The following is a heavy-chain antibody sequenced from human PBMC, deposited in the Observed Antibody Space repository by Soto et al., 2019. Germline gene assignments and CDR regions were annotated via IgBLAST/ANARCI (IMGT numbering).Heavy chain of an antibody. CDR1: GYSFTSYW. J-gene: IGHJ6*02. V-gene: IGHV5-51*01. CDR3: AIWGDFWSGYYDYGTHF. CDR2: IYPGDSDT. D-gene: IGHD3-3*01. Sequence: GESLKISCKGSGYSFTSYWIGWVRQMPGKGLEWMGIIYPGDSDTRYRPSFQGQVTISADKSISTAYLQWSSLKASDTAMYYCAIWGDFWSGYYDYGTHFWGQGTTLPVS.